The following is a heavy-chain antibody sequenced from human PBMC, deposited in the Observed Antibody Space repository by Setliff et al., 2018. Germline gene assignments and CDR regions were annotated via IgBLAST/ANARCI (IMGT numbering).Heavy chain of an antibody. D-gene: IGHD1-26*01. CDR2: INPSGGLT. Sequence: GASVKVSCKASGYTLTNYYMHWVRQAPGQGLEWMGIINPSGGLTRYAQKFQGRVTMTRDTSTGTAYMELRSLRSDDTAVYYCATSWGATPFDYWGLGTMVTVSS. CDR3: ATSWGATPFDY. V-gene: IGHV1-46*01. J-gene: IGHJ4*03. CDR1: GYTLTNYY.